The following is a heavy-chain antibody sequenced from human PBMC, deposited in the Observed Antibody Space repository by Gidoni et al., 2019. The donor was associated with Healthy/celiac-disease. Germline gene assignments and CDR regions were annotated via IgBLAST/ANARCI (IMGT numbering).Heavy chain of an antibody. J-gene: IGHJ5*02. V-gene: IGHV1-46*01. Sequence: QVQLVQSGAEVKKPGASVKVSCKASGYTFTSYDMHWVRQAPGQGLEWMGIINPSGGSTSYAQKFQGIVTMTRDTSTSTVYMELSSLRSEDTAVYYCARGGGSTFDWFDPWGQGTLVTVSS. CDR3: ARGGGSTFDWFDP. D-gene: IGHD2-2*01. CDR2: INPSGGST. CDR1: GYTFTSYD.